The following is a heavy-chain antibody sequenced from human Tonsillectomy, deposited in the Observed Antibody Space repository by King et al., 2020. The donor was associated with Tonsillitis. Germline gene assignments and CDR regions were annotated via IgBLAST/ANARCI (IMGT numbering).Heavy chain of an antibody. D-gene: IGHD3-22*01. V-gene: IGHV3-33*01. Sequence: LQLVQSGGGVVQPGRSLRLACAASGFTFSSYGMHWVRQAPGKGLEWVAVIWYDGSNKYYADSVKGRFTISSDNSKNTVYLKMNSLRAEDTAVYYCARLMYYYDSSGYYADYYYGMDVWGQGTTVTVSS. J-gene: IGHJ6*02. CDR1: GFTFSSYG. CDR3: ARLMYYYDSSGYYADYYYGMDV. CDR2: IWYDGSNK.